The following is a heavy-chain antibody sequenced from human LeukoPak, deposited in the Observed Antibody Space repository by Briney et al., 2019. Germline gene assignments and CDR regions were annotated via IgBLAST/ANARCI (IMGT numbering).Heavy chain of an antibody. V-gene: IGHV4-4*02. CDR2: IYHSGST. CDR3: ARHAGPDPPTLYDFWSGPWFDP. Sequence: SGTLSLTCAVSGGSISSSNWWSWVRQPPGKGLEWIGEIYHSGSTNYNPSPKSRVTISVDKSKNQFSLKLSSVTAADTAVCYCARHAGPDPPTLYDFWSGPWFDPWGQGTLVTVSS. J-gene: IGHJ5*02. CDR1: GGSISSSNW. D-gene: IGHD3-3*01.